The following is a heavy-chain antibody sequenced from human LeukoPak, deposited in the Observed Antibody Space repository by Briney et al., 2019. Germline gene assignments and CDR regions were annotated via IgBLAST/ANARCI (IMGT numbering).Heavy chain of an antibody. CDR1: GGSISTSPYH. J-gene: IGHJ4*02. CDR2: LYYSGST. D-gene: IGHD3-22*01. Sequence: SETLSLTCTVSGGSISTSPYHWGWIRQPPGKGLEWTGTLYYSGSTNYNPSLKSRLTISVDTSKNQFSLKVTSVTAADTAVYYYARQVEDDSGYYNEYYFDYWGQGTLVTVSS. V-gene: IGHV4-39*01. CDR3: ARQVEDDSGYYNEYYFDY.